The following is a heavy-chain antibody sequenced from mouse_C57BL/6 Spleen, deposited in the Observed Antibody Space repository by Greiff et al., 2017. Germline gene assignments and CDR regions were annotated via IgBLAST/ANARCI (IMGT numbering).Heavy chain of an antibody. CDR2: IYWDDDK. Sequence: QVTLQESGPGILQSSQTLSLTCSFSGFSLSTSGMGVSWIRQPSGKGLEWLAHIYWDDDKRYNPSLKSRLTISKDTSRNQVFLKITSVDTAETATYYCARSNTTVEGYYFDYWGQGTTLTVSS. D-gene: IGHD1-1*01. CDR1: GFSLSTSGMG. V-gene: IGHV8-12*01. CDR3: ARSNTTVEGYYFDY. J-gene: IGHJ2*01.